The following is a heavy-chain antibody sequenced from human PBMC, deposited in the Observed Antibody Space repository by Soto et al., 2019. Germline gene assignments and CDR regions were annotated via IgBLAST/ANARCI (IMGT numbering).Heavy chain of an antibody. Sequence: ASVKVSCKVSGYTLTELSMHWVRQAPGKGLEWMGGFDPEDGETIYAQKFQGRVTMTEDTSTDTAYMELSSLRSEDTAVYYCATYQRFLEWVNWFDPWGQGTLVTVYS. CDR1: GYTLTELS. V-gene: IGHV1-24*01. D-gene: IGHD3-3*01. J-gene: IGHJ5*02. CDR3: ATYQRFLEWVNWFDP. CDR2: FDPEDGET.